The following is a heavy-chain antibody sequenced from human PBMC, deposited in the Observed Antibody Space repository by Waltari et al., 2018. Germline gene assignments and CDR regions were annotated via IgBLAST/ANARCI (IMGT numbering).Heavy chain of an antibody. CDR2: IKQDGSEN. CDR1: GFTFSSYW. D-gene: IGHD6-19*01. Sequence: EVQLVESGGGLVQPGGSLRLPCAASGFTFSSYWMSWVRQAPGKGLEWVANIKQDGSENYYVDSVKGRFTFSRDNAKNSLYLQMNSLRAEDTAVYYCARPYASGWYINFDYWGQGTLVTVSS. CDR3: ARPYASGWYINFDY. J-gene: IGHJ4*02. V-gene: IGHV3-7*01.